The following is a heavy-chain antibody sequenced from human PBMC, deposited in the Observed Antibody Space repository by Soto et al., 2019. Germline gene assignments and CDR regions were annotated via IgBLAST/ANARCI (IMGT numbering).Heavy chain of an antibody. V-gene: IGHV3-33*01. D-gene: IGHD4-17*01. CDR1: GFTFSSYG. Sequence: QVQLVESGGGVVQPGRSLRLSCAASGFTFSSYGMHWVRQAPGKGLEWVAVIWYDGSNKYYADSVKGRFTISRDNSKNTLYLQMNSPRAEDTAVYYCARPPTTVTFYGMDVWGQGTTVTVSS. J-gene: IGHJ6*02. CDR2: IWYDGSNK. CDR3: ARPPTTVTFYGMDV.